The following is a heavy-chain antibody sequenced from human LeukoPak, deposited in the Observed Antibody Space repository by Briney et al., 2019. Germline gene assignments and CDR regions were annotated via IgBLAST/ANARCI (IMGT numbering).Heavy chain of an antibody. V-gene: IGHV5-51*01. D-gene: IGHD4-17*01. Sequence: AESLKISCKGSGYSFTTYWVGWVRQMPGKGLEWLGIIYPGDSTTIYSPSFQGQVTISADDSISTAYLQWSSLKVSDTAMYFCARHRPGDQGYYYYGLDVWGQGTTVTVS. CDR3: ARHRPGDQGYYYYGLDV. J-gene: IGHJ6*02. CDR2: IYPGDSTT. CDR1: GYSFTTYW.